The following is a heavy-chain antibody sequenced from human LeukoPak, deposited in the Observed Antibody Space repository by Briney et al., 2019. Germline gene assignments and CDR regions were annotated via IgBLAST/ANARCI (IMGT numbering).Heavy chain of an antibody. Sequence: EASVKVSCKASGGTFSSYAISWVRQAPGQGLEWMGGIIPIFGTANYAQKFQGRVTITADESTSTAYMELSSLRSEDTAVYYCARVGHYYDSSGYYGPWGQGTLVTVSS. V-gene: IGHV1-69*13. CDR1: GGTFSSYA. CDR3: ARVGHYYDSSGYYGP. CDR2: IIPIFGTA. J-gene: IGHJ4*02. D-gene: IGHD3-22*01.